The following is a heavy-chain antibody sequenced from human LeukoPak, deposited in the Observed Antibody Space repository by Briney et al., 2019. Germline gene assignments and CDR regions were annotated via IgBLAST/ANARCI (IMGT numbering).Heavy chain of an antibody. Sequence: PGGSLRLSCAASGFTFSSYAMSWVRQAPGKGLEWVSAISGSGGSTYYADSVKGRFTISSDNSKNTLYLQMNSLRAEDTAVYYCAIDSSSWSYYYYGMDVWGQGTTVTVSS. CDR1: GFTFSSYA. D-gene: IGHD6-13*01. V-gene: IGHV3-23*01. CDR2: ISGSGGST. CDR3: AIDSSSWSYYYYGMDV. J-gene: IGHJ6*02.